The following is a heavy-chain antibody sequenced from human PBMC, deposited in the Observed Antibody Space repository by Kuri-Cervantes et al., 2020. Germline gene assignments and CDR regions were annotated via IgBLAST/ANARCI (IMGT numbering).Heavy chain of an antibody. CDR3: ARGTSITIFGVVTTSYYFDY. D-gene: IGHD3-3*01. CDR2: ISGSGGST. Sequence: GESLKISCAASGFTFSSYAMSWVRQAPGKGLEWVSAISGSGGSTYYADSVKGRFTISRDNSKNTLYLQMSSLRSEDTAVYYCARGTSITIFGVVTTSYYFDYWGQGTLVTVSS. J-gene: IGHJ4*02. V-gene: IGHV3-23*01. CDR1: GFTFSSYA.